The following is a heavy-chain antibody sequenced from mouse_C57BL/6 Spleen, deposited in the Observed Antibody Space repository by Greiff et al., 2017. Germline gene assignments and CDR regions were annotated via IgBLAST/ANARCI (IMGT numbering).Heavy chain of an antibody. D-gene: IGHD4-1*01. V-gene: IGHV7-3*01. CDR2: IRNKANGYTT. Sequence: EVKVEESGGGLVQPGGSLSLSCAASGFTFTDYYMSWVRQPPGKALEWLGFIRNKANGYTTEYSASVKGRFTISRDNSQSILYLQMNALRAEDSATYYCARSQTGTFDYWGQGTTLTVSS. J-gene: IGHJ2*01. CDR1: GFTFTDYY. CDR3: ARSQTGTFDY.